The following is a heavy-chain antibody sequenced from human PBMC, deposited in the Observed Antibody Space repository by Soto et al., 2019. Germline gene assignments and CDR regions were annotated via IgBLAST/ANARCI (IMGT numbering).Heavy chain of an antibody. CDR3: AKGGTYHIGDFDS. CDR1: GFTFNIYA. D-gene: IGHD5-12*01. V-gene: IGHV3-23*01. CDR2: IGARGSDT. Sequence: SGGSLRLSCAASGFTFNIYAISWVRQAPGKGLEWVSGIGARGSDTYFPDSVKGRFTISRDNAMDMVYLQMNSLRAEDTAVYFCAKGGTYHIGDFDSWGQGTLVTVSS. J-gene: IGHJ4*02.